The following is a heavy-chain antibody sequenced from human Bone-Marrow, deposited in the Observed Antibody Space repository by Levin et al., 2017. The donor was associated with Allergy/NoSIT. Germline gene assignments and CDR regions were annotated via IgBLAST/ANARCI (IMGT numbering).Heavy chain of an antibody. CDR1: GYIFTTYW. V-gene: IGHV5-51*01. Sequence: GASVKVSCKASGYIFTTYWIGWVRQMPGKGLEWMGIIYPAHSDTRYSPSFQGQVTISADKSINTAYLQWRSLKAADTASYYCARSYQFSTTNANNWFDPWGQGTLVTVSS. CDR2: IYPAHSDT. D-gene: IGHD1-26*01. CDR3: ARSYQFSTTNANNWFDP. J-gene: IGHJ5*02.